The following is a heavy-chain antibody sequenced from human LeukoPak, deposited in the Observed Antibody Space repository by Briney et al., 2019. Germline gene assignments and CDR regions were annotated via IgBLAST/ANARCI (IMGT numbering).Heavy chain of an antibody. CDR3: ASGPYYYDSSGSPDY. CDR2: IYYSGST. CDR1: GGSISTYY. D-gene: IGHD3-22*01. Sequence: SETLSLTCTVSGGSISTYYWSWIRKPPGNGLDLIGYIYYSGSTYYNPSLKSRVTRSVDTSKNQCSLKLSSVTAADTAVYYCASGPYYYDSSGSPDYWGQGTLVTVSS. J-gene: IGHJ4*02. V-gene: IGHV4-30-4*01.